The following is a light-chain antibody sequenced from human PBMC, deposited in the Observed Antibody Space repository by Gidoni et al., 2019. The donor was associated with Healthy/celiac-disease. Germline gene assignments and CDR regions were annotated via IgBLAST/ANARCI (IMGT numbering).Light chain of an antibody. V-gene: IGKV3-11*01. CDR3: QQRSNWSWT. CDR2: DAS. CDR1: QSVSSY. J-gene: IGKJ1*01. Sequence: TRAWSPGERATLSCRASQSVSSYLAGYQQKPGQAPRLLIYDASNRATGIPARFSGSGSGTDFTLTSSSLEPEDFAVYYCQQRSNWSWTFGQGTKVEIK.